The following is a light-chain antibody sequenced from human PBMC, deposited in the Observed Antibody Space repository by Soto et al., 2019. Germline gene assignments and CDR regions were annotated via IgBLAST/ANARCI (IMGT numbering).Light chain of an antibody. J-gene: IGKJ1*01. Sequence: DSRSIQSPTTLPTPVGVTVPITFRASQNIDRWVAWYQQKSGKAPKILIYHASSLETGVPSRFSGSGSGTEFTLTISSVPPDDFASYYCQHYNSYGTFGQGTKV. CDR1: QNIDRW. CDR2: HAS. CDR3: QHYNSYGT. V-gene: IGKV1-5*01.